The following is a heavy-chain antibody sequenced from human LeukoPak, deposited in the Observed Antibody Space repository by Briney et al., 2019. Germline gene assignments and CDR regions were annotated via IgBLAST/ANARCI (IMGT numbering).Heavy chain of an antibody. CDR2: ISGSGGST. J-gene: IGHJ4*02. D-gene: IGHD3-9*01. V-gene: IGHV3-23*01. CDR3: AKDLRGYDILTGYYRTDMGVNFDY. CDR1: GFTFSSYS. Sequence: GGSLRLSCAASGFTFSSYSMNWVRQAPGKGLEWVSAISGSGGSTYYADSVKGRFTISRDNSKNTLYLQMNSLRAEDTAVYYCAKDLRGYDILTGYYRTDMGVNFDYWGQGTLVTVPS.